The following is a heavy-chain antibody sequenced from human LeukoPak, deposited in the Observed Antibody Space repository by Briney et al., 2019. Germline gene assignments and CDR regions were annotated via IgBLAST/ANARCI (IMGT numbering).Heavy chain of an antibody. CDR3: ARGALYGSGSYWGDGMDV. Sequence: PGGCLRQACAAPGFTFRNHPMHSVRQAPAKGLGRESVISFDATNKYYGDSVKGRTTITRDNSKNMLYLQMNSRRADDTAVYYCARGALYGSGSYWGDGMDVWGKGTTVTVSS. CDR2: ISFDATNK. D-gene: IGHD3-10*01. J-gene: IGHJ6*04. V-gene: IGHV3-30*04. CDR1: GFTFRNHP.